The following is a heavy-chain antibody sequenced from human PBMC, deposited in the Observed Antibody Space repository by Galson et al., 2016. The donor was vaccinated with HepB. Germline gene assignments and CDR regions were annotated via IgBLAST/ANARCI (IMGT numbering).Heavy chain of an antibody. CDR2: IKQDGSEK. D-gene: IGHD3-10*01. J-gene: IGHJ4*02. V-gene: IGHV3-7*04. CDR3: VRALGLPGVRGVMGFDY. CDR1: GFTFTNFW. Sequence: SLRLSCAASGFTFTNFWMTWVRQAPGKGLEWVANIKQDGSEKSYVDSVKGRFTISRDNAKNSLSLQMNSLRAEDTAIYYCVRALGLPGVRGVMGFDYWGQGTLVTVSS.